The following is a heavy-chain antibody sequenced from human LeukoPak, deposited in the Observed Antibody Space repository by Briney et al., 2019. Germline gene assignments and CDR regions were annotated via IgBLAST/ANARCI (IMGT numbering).Heavy chain of an antibody. D-gene: IGHD5-18*01. CDR3: ARERGTWIQKYFQH. CDR2: INAGNGNT. V-gene: IGHV1-3*01. J-gene: IGHJ1*01. CDR1: GYTFTSYA. Sequence: ASVKVSCKASGYTFTSYAMHWVRQAPGQRLEWMGWINAGNGNTKYSQKFQDRVTITRDTSASTAYMELSSLRSEDTAVYYCARERGTWIQKYFQHWGQGTLVTVSS.